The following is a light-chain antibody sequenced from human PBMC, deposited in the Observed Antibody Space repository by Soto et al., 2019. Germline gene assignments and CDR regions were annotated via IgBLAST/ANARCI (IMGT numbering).Light chain of an antibody. CDR3: HQYGDSPQT. CDR2: GAS. J-gene: IGKJ1*01. V-gene: IGKV3-20*01. Sequence: EILMTQSPATLSLSPGRRATLSCRASQSVRSSYLAWYQQKHGQAPRLLLYGASTRATGIPDRFSGGVSGTDGTITISRLETEDGAVYFCHQYGDSPQTFGQGTKVDIK. CDR1: QSVRSSY.